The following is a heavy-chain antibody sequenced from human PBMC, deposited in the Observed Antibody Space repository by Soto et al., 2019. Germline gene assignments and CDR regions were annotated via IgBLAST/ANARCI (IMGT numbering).Heavy chain of an antibody. Sequence: QVQLVESGGGVVQPGRSLRLSCAASGFTFSSYGMHWVRQAPGKGLEWVAVISYDGSNKYYADSVKGRFTISRDNSKNTLYLQMNSLRAEATAVYYCAKELRFLEWLFPTPHPASHGMDVWGQGTTVTVSS. D-gene: IGHD3-3*01. V-gene: IGHV3-30*18. CDR1: GFTFSSYG. CDR2: ISYDGSNK. CDR3: AKELRFLEWLFPTPHPASHGMDV. J-gene: IGHJ6*02.